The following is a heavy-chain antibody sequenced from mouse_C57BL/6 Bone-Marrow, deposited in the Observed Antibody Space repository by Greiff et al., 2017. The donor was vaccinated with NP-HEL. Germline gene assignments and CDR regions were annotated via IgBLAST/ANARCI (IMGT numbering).Heavy chain of an antibody. V-gene: IGHV5-2*01. CDR3: ARYDYGYAMDY. D-gene: IGHD2-4*01. J-gene: IGHJ4*01. CDR1: EYEFPSHD. CDR2: INSDGGST. Sequence: EVKVVESGGGLVQPGESLKLSCESNEYEFPSHDMSWVRKTPEKRLELVAAINSDGGSTYYPDTMERRFIISRDNTKKTLYLQMRSLRSEDTALYYCARYDYGYAMDYWGQGTSVTVSS.